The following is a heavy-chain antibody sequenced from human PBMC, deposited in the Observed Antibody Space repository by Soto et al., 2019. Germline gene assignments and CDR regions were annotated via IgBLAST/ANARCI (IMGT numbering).Heavy chain of an antibody. CDR3: ATLPGVDGVTGWRYFHL. CDR2: IRNKVNRYAI. J-gene: IGHJ2*01. V-gene: IGHV3-73*02. CDR1: GFTFSDSA. D-gene: IGHD4-17*01. Sequence: EVQLVEYGGGFVQPGGSLTLSCAASGFTFSDSAMHWVRQSSEKGLEWIGRIRNKVNRYAIVYAASVRGRFKISRDDSQHTAFLQMDSLETDDTAVYYCATLPGVDGVTGWRYFHLWGRGTLVTVSS.